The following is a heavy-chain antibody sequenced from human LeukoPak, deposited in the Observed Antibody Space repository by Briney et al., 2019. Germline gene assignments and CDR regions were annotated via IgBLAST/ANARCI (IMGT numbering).Heavy chain of an antibody. J-gene: IGHJ5*02. D-gene: IGHD3-16*02. CDR3: ARARYDYVWGSYRMNWFDP. V-gene: IGHV4-38-2*02. Sequence: SETLSLTCTVSGYSISSGYYWGWIRQPPGKGLEWIGSIYHSGSTYYNPSLKSRVTISVDTSKNQFSLKLSSVTAADTAVYYCARARYDYVWGSYRMNWFDPWGQGTLVTVSS. CDR1: GYSISSGYY. CDR2: IYHSGST.